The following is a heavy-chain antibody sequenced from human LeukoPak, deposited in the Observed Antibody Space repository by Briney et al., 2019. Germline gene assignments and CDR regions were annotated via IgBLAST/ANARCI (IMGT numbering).Heavy chain of an antibody. CDR3: ARVRPFRVVVPAAIRGWFDP. J-gene: IGHJ5*02. Sequence: SETLSLTCAVYGGSFSGYYWSWIRQPPGKGLEWIGEINHSGSTNYNPSLKSRVTISVDTSKNQFSLKLSSVTAADTAVYYCARVRPFRVVVPAAIRGWFDPWGQGTLVTVSS. V-gene: IGHV4-34*01. CDR1: GGSFSGYY. CDR2: INHSGST. D-gene: IGHD2-2*02.